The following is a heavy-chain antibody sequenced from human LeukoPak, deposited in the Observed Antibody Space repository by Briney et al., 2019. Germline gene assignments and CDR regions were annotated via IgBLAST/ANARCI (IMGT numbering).Heavy chain of an antibody. CDR2: IYYSGST. J-gene: IGHJ5*02. CDR1: GGSISSGGYY. D-gene: IGHD2-21*02. CDR3: ARVVTGGDNWFDP. V-gene: IGHV4-31*03. Sequence: PSETLSLTCTVSGGSISSGGYYWSWIRQHPGKGLEWIGYIYYSGSTYYNPSLKSRVTISVDTSKNQFSLKLSSVTAADTAVYYCARVVTGGDNWFDPGAREPWSPSPQ.